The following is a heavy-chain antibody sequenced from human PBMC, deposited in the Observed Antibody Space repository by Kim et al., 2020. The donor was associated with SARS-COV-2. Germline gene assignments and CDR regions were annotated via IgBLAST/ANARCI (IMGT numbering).Heavy chain of an antibody. J-gene: IGHJ4*02. Sequence: YADSVKGRLTISRDNAKNSLYLQMTSLRAEDTALYYCAKEDGIAVAGGVDYWGQGTLVTVSS. V-gene: IGHV3-9*01. D-gene: IGHD6-19*01. CDR3: AKEDGIAVAGGVDY.